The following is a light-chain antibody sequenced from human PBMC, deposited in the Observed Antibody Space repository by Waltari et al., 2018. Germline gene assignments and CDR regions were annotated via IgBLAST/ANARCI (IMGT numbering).Light chain of an antibody. J-gene: IGKJ3*01. CDR1: QNIHIY. V-gene: IGKV1-39*01. CDR2: GAS. Sequence: DIQMTQSPSSLSASVGDRVTITCRASQNIHIYVNWYQQKPGKAPNLLIYGASSLQSGVSSRFSGSGSGTDFTLTISSLQPEDFATYYCQQSETSPRFTFGPGTKVDIK. CDR3: QQSETSPRFT.